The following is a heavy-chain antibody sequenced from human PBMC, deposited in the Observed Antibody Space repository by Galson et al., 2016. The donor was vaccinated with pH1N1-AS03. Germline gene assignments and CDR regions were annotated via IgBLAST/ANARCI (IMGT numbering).Heavy chain of an antibody. Sequence: SVKVSCKASGDNFIRYTISWVRQAPGQGLEWMGRIIPILGMTNYAQKFQGRVTITADTSTSTAYMELGSLTSEDTAVYYCVIMWNPTVLDIWGQGTLVSVSS. CDR2: IIPILGMT. J-gene: IGHJ3*02. CDR3: VIMWNPTVLDI. D-gene: IGHD3-16*01. V-gene: IGHV1-69*02. CDR1: GDNFIRYT.